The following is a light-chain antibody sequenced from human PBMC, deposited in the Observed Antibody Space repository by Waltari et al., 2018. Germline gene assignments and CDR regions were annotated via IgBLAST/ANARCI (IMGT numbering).Light chain of an antibody. Sequence: DIVMTQSPDSLAVSLGERATINCKSSQSVLHIPNNKNYLTWYQQKPGQPPKLLISWASTRESGVPDRFSGSGSGTDFTLTISSLQAKDVAVYYCQQSYSIPYTFGQGTKLEIK. CDR3: QQSYSIPYT. CDR2: WAS. CDR1: QSVLHIPNNKNY. V-gene: IGKV4-1*01. J-gene: IGKJ2*01.